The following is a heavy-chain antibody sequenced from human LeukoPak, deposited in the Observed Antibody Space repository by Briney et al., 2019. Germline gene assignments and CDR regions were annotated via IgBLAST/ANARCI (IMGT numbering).Heavy chain of an antibody. CDR3: ARDSEKGYGYFDY. D-gene: IGHD2-15*01. CDR1: GGSISSYY. Sequence: PSETLSLTCTVSGGSISSYYWSWIRQPPGKGLGWIGYIYYSGSTNYNPSLKSRVTISVDTSKNQFSLKLSSVTAADTAVYYCARDSEKGYGYFDYWGQGTLVTVSS. CDR2: IYYSGST. J-gene: IGHJ4*02. V-gene: IGHV4-59*01.